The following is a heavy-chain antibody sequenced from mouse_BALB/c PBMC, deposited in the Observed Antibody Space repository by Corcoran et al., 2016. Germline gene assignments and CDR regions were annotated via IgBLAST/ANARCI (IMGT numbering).Heavy chain of an antibody. CDR3: AGFYGIFAY. D-gene: IGHD2-1*01. J-gene: IGHJ3*01. CDR2: ISYDGSN. Sequence: DVQLQESGPGLVKPSQSLSLTCSVTGYSITSGYYWNWIRQFPGNKLEWMGYISYDGSNNYNPSLKKRISITRDTSKNQFFLKLNSVTTEDTATYYCAGFYGIFAYWGQGTLVTVSA. V-gene: IGHV3-6*02. CDR1: GYSITSGYY.